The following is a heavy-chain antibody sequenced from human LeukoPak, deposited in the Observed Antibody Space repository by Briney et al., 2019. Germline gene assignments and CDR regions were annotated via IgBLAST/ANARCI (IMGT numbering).Heavy chain of an antibody. CDR1: GFTFSSYD. CDR2: INSAGDT. Sequence: PGRSLRLSCAASGFTFSSYDMHWVRQATGKGLEWVSAINSAGDTYYPGSVKGRFTISRENAKNSLYLQMNSLRAGDTAVYYCARAFGWGVDIRGQGTLVTVSS. CDR3: ARAFGWGVDI. J-gene: IGHJ3*02. V-gene: IGHV3-13*04. D-gene: IGHD3-10*01.